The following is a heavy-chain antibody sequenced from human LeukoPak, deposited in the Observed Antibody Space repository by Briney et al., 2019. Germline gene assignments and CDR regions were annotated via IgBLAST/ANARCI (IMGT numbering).Heavy chain of an antibody. J-gene: IGHJ4*02. Sequence: SGTLSLTCGVSGGSITSTNWWSWVRRPPGQGLEWIGEVSLSGLTNYNPSLSSRVIMALDTSKNHLSLNLTSVTAADTAVYYCSRENGAFSPFGYWGQGTLVTVPS. D-gene: IGHD2-8*01. CDR2: VSLSGLT. V-gene: IGHV4-4*02. CDR1: GGSITSTNW. CDR3: SRENGAFSPFGY.